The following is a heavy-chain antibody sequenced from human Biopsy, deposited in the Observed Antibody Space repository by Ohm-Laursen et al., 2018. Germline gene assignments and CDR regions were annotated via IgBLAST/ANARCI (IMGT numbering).Heavy chain of an antibody. V-gene: IGHV4-59*01. CDR2: IYYSGGT. CDR1: GGSMTGYE. CDR3: ARVEAGTYDALDI. Sequence: TLSLTCSVSGGSMTGYEWSWIRLAPGKGLEWIGHIYYSGGTKYNPSLASRVTFSVDMSKSQFSLKLYSVTAADTAVYYCARVEAGTYDALDIWGQGTLVAVSA. D-gene: IGHD1-26*01. J-gene: IGHJ3*02.